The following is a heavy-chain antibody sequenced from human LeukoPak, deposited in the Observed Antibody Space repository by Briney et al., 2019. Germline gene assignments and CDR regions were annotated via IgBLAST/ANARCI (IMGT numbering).Heavy chain of an antibody. Sequence: SETLSLTCDVYGGSLSDYCWTWIRQTPGKGLEWIGSMYYRWSTYYNPSLKSRVTISVDTSKNQFSLKLSSVTAADTAVYYCARESTDCSSTSCYTYFDYWGQGTLVTVSS. V-gene: IGHV4-34*01. J-gene: IGHJ4*02. CDR2: MYYRWST. CDR3: ARESTDCSSTSCYTYFDY. CDR1: GGSLSDYC. D-gene: IGHD2-2*02.